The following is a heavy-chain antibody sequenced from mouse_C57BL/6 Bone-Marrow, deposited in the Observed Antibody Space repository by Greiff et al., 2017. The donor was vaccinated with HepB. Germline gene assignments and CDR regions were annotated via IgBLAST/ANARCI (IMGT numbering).Heavy chain of an antibody. CDR1: GFTFTDYY. V-gene: IGHV1-36*01. D-gene: IGHD2-1*01. CDR3: ARGLYGNYGWFDY. J-gene: IGHJ2*01. CDR2: VYPYNGGT. Sequence: VQLKESGPVLVKPGPSVKISCKASGFTFTDYYMHWVKQSHGKSLEWIGLVYPYNGGTSYNQKFKGKATLTVDTSSSTAYMELNSLTPEDSAVYYCARGLYGNYGWFDYWGQGTTLTVSS.